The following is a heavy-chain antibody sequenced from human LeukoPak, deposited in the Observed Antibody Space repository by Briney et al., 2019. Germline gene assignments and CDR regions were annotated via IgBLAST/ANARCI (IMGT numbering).Heavy chain of an antibody. Sequence: SETLSLTCTVSGGSISSGSYYWSWIRQPPGKGLEWIGEINHSGSTNYNPSLKSRVTISVDTSKNQFSLKLSSVTAADTAVYYCARERAYYYGSGSQGGLIDYWGQGTLVTVSS. CDR1: GGSISSGSYY. D-gene: IGHD3-10*01. V-gene: IGHV4-39*07. J-gene: IGHJ4*02. CDR2: INHSGST. CDR3: ARERAYYYGSGSQGGLIDY.